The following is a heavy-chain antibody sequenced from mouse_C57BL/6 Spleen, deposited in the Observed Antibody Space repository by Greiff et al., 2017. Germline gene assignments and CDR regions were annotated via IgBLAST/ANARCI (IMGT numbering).Heavy chain of an antibody. D-gene: IGHD3-2*02. J-gene: IGHJ4*01. V-gene: IGHV6-6*01. CDR3: TGRQLRRDYAMDY. CDR1: GFTFSDAW. Sequence: VQLKESGGGLVQPGGSMKLSCAASGFTFSDAWMDWVRQSPEKGLEWVAEIRNKANNHATYYAESVKGRFTISRDDSKSSVYLQMNSLRAEDTGIYYCTGRQLRRDYAMDYWGQGTSVTVSS. CDR2: IRNKANNHAT.